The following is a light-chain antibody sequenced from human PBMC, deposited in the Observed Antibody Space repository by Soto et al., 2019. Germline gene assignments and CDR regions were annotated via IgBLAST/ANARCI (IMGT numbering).Light chain of an antibody. J-gene: IGKJ1*01. V-gene: IGKV3-20*01. CDR3: QQYGSSPRT. CDR1: QNVTNSY. CDR2: GAS. Sequence: EILLTQSPGTLSLSPGERATLSCRASQNVTNSYLAWYHQKPGQTPRLLIYGASSRATGIPDRFSGSGSGTDFIFTISRLEPEDFAVYYCQQYGSSPRTFGQGTKVEIK.